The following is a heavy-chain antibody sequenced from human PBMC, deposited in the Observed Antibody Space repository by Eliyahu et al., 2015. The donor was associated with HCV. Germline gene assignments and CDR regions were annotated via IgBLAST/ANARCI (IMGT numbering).Heavy chain of an antibody. CDR3: TTGAPGGFDYYLDV. CDR1: GFPXRKAW. J-gene: IGHJ6*03. Sequence: EVXLVESGGGLVKXGGSLRLSCAXXGFPXRKAWMSXVRQAPGKGLEWIGRIKSKTDGGTTDYAAPVKGRFTISRDDSKSTLYLQMNSLKTEDTAVYYCTTGAPGGFDYYLDVWGQGTTVTVSS. D-gene: IGHD3-10*01. CDR2: IKSKTDGGTT. V-gene: IGHV3-15*01.